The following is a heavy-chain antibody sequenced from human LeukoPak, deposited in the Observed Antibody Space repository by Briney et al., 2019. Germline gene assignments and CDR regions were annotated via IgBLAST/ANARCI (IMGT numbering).Heavy chain of an antibody. Sequence: GSLRLSCAASGFTFSSYAMSWVRQAPGKGLEWVSVISGSGGSTYYADSVKGRFTISRDNSKNTLYLQMNSLRAEDTAVYSCAKFSPPYYYDNSGYSFDYWGQGTLVTVSS. CDR1: GFTFSSYA. D-gene: IGHD3-22*01. CDR3: AKFSPPYYYDNSGYSFDY. V-gene: IGHV3-23*01. CDR2: ISGSGGST. J-gene: IGHJ4*02.